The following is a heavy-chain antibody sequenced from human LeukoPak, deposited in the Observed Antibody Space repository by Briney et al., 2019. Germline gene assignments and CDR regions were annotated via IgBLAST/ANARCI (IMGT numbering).Heavy chain of an antibody. CDR3: AIAAARYWYFDL. CDR2: INDSGRT. J-gene: IGHJ2*01. Sequence: SETPSLTCAVYGGSFSGDYWSWIRQPPGKGLEWIGEINDSGRTNYNPSLKSRVTISVDTSKNQFSLKLSSVTAADTAVYYCAIAAARYWYFDLWGRGTPVTVSS. D-gene: IGHD6-6*01. V-gene: IGHV4-34*01. CDR1: GGSFSGDY.